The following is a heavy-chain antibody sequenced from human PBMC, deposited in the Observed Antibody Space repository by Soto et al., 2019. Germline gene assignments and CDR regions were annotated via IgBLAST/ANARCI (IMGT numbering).Heavy chain of an antibody. D-gene: IGHD4-4*01. CDR2: ISCDGSNK. Sequence: LRLSCAASGFTFSSYGMHWVRQAPGKGLEWVAVISCDGSNKYYADSVKGRFTISRDNSKNTLYLQMNSLRAEDTAVYYCAKDLNTVWSYYYYYGTDVWGQGTTVTVSS. V-gene: IGHV3-30*18. CDR3: AKDLNTVWSYYYYYGTDV. CDR1: GFTFSSYG. J-gene: IGHJ6*02.